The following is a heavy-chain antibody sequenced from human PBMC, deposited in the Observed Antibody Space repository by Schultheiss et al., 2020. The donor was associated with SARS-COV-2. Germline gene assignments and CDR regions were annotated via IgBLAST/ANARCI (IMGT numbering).Heavy chain of an antibody. CDR2: IGANGGDS. CDR3: ARDTGYGGNRCFGD. Sequence: GESLKISCAASGFTFSNAWMSWVRQAPGKGLEWVAGIGANGGDSHYADYVKGRFTISRDNFENTLYLQMNSLRAEDTAVYYCARDTGYGGNRCFGDWGQGTLVTVSS. J-gene: IGHJ4*02. D-gene: IGHD4-23*01. V-gene: IGHV3-23*01. CDR1: GFTFSNAW.